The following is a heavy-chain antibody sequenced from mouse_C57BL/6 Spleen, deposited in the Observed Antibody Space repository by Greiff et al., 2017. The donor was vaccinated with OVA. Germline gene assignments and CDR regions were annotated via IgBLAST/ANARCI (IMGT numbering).Heavy chain of an antibody. CDR3: TRPITTVVPNYYAMDY. CDR2: IYPGNSDT. V-gene: IGHV1-5*01. Sequence: VQLQQSGTVLARPGASVKMSCKTSGYTFTSYWMHWVKQRPGQGLEWIGAIYPGNSDTSYNQKFKGKAKLTAVTSASTAYMELSSLTNEYSAVYYCTRPITTVVPNYYAMDYWGQGTSVTVSS. J-gene: IGHJ4*01. D-gene: IGHD1-1*01. CDR1: GYTFTSYW.